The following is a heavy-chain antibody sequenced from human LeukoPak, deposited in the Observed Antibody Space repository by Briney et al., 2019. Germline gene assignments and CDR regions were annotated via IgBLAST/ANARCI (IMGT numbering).Heavy chain of an antibody. V-gene: IGHV4-34*01. CDR3: ARGYRAPQTFYSYHYFDY. D-gene: IGHD5-18*01. CDR1: GGSFSGYY. Sequence: PSETLSLTCAVYGGSFSGYYWNWIRQPPGKGLEWIGAINHFGSTNYNPSLKSRVTISGDTSKKQFSLKVNSLTAADTAVYYCARGYRAPQTFYSYHYFDYWAQGALVTVSS. CDR2: INHFGST. J-gene: IGHJ4*02.